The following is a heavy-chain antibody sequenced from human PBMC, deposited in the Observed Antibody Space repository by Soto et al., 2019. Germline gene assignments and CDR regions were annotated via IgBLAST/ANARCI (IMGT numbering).Heavy chain of an antibody. Sequence: PEESLKISCQFSGYTFSNFGIVWVRQLPGKGLEWMGIIYPGDHETRYSPSFHGKVTISADKSINTAYLQWNSLEASDTALYFCARSPSSSPYFDYWGQGALVTVSS. J-gene: IGHJ4*02. CDR1: GYTFSNFG. CDR2: IYPGDHET. V-gene: IGHV5-51*01. D-gene: IGHD6-13*01. CDR3: ARSPSSSPYFDY.